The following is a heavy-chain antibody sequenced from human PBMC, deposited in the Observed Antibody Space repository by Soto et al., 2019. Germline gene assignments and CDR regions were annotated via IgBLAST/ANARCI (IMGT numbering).Heavy chain of an antibody. CDR2: ISYDGTYK. J-gene: IGHJ6*02. V-gene: IGHV3-30*14. CDR1: VFTFNNFA. Sequence: WWSLRLSCAASVFTFNNFAMHWFRQAPGKGLEWVAFISYDGTYKYYADSVRGRFTVYRDNSKSTLFLQMNSLKFEDTAVYVCANEVDVAFSSLQYGMDVWGQGTTVTVSS. D-gene: IGHD5-12*01. CDR3: ANEVDVAFSSLQYGMDV.